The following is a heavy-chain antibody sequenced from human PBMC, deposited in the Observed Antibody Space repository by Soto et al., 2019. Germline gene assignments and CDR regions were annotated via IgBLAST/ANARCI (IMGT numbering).Heavy chain of an antibody. CDR1: GFTFSSYA. J-gene: IGHJ4*02. V-gene: IGHV3-23*01. CDR3: PKDQRAYTAMAKSYFEY. Sequence: GGALTLSCAASGFTFSSYAMGWLRQAAGRGLEWGSAISGSGGSTYYADSVKGRFTISRDNSKNTLYLQMNSLRAEETAVYYCPKDQRAYTAMAKSYFEYCGQGT. D-gene: IGHD5-18*01. CDR2: ISGSGGST.